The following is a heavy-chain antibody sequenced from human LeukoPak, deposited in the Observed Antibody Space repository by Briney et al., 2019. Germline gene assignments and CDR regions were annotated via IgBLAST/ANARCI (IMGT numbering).Heavy chain of an antibody. Sequence: SETLSLTCAVYGGSFSGYYWSWIRQPPGKGLEWIGEINHSGSTNYNPSLKSRVTISVDTSKNQFSLKLNSVTAADTAAYYCARLKCSSTSCFYYYYMDVWGKGTTVTISS. J-gene: IGHJ6*03. V-gene: IGHV4-34*01. CDR2: INHSGST. CDR1: GGSFSGYY. CDR3: ARLKCSSTSCFYYYYMDV. D-gene: IGHD2-2*01.